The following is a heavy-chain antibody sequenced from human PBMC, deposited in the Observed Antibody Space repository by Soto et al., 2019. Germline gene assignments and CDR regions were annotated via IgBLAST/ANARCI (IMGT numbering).Heavy chain of an antibody. CDR2: ISYDGSNK. Sequence: QVQLVESGGGVVQPGRSLRLSCAASGFTFSSYAMHWVRQAPGKGLEWVAVISYDGSNKYYADSVKGRFTISRDNSKNTLYLQMNSLRAEDTAVYYFASRSSGWYALPYYYYGMDVWGQGTTVTVSS. CDR1: GFTFSSYA. CDR3: ASRSSGWYALPYYYYGMDV. D-gene: IGHD6-19*01. J-gene: IGHJ6*02. V-gene: IGHV3-30-3*01.